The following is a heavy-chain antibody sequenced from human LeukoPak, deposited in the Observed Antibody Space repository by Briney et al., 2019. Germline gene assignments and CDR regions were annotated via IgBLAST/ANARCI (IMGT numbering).Heavy chain of an antibody. V-gene: IGHV4-39*01. CDR2: FYFNGST. Sequence: SETLSLTCTVSGGSISISSFYWAWIRQPPGKGLEWIGNFYFNGSTYYTPSLESRVTISADTSKNQFSLNLNSVTAADTAVYYCARSPGVADGDYWGQGTLVTVSS. J-gene: IGHJ4*02. CDR1: GGSISISSFY. D-gene: IGHD3-3*01. CDR3: ARSPGVADGDY.